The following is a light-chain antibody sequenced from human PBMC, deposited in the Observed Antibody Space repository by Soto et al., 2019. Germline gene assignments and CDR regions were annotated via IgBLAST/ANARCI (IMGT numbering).Light chain of an antibody. Sequence: DVQMTQSPSSLSASVGDSITITCRESQRISSYLNWYQVKPGKAPKLLIYVASSLQSGVPTRFAGSGSGTDSTITISMLQPEDFANYYCQQSNSIPYTFGQGTKIEIK. CDR1: QRISSY. CDR3: QQSNSIPYT. V-gene: IGKV1-39*01. CDR2: VAS. J-gene: IGKJ2*01.